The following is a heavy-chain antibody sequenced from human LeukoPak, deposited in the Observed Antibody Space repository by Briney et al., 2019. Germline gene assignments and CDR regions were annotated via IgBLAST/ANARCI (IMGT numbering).Heavy chain of an antibody. CDR3: AKGSSGLLYDYYYGMDV. V-gene: IGHV3-23*01. J-gene: IGHJ6*02. D-gene: IGHD3-3*01. Sequence: PGGSLRLSCAASGFTFSSYAMSWVRQAPGKGLEWVSAISGSGGSTYYADSVKGRITISRDNSKNTLYLQMNSLRAEDTAVYYCAKGSSGLLYDYYYGMDVWGQGTTVTVSS. CDR2: ISGSGGST. CDR1: GFTFSSYA.